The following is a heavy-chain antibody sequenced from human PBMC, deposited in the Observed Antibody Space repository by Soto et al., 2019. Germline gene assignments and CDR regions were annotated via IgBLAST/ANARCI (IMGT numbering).Heavy chain of an antibody. CDR1: VFSISSSY. J-gene: IGHJ4*02. CDR2: IYSAGNT. D-gene: IGHD3-22*01. Sequence: GGSLRLSCATSVFSISSSYMNWVRHAPGKGLEWVSVIYSAGNTYYADSVRGRFTISRDSSKNTLYLQMTRLRAEDTALYFCTSGHDYDSSGAYYFDYWGQGTLVTVSS. V-gene: IGHV3-53*01. CDR3: TSGHDYDSSGAYYFDY.